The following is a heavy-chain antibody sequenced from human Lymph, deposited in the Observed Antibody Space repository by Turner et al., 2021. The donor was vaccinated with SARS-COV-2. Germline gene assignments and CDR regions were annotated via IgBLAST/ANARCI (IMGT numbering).Heavy chain of an antibody. CDR1: GFPFSGYS. CDR3: AGQAVAGTSLGYYYYGMDV. CDR2: ISSSSNYI. J-gene: IGHJ6*02. V-gene: IGHV3-21*01. Sequence: EVQLVESGGGLVKPGGSLRLSCAASGFPFSGYSIHWVRQAPGKGLEWVSSISSSSNYIYYADSVKGRFTISRDNAKNSLYLQMNSLRAEDTAVYYCAGQAVAGTSLGYYYYGMDVWGQGTTVTVSS. D-gene: IGHD6-19*01.